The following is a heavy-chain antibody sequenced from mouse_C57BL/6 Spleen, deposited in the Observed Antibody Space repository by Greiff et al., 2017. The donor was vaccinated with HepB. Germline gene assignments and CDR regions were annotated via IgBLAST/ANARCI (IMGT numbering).Heavy chain of an antibody. Sequence: VQLQQPGAELVMPGASVKLSCKASGYTFTSYWMHWVKQRPGQGLEWIGEIDPSDSYTNYNQKFKGKSTLTVDKSSSTAYMQLSSLTSEDSAVYYCARCNGVGYYVWFAYWGQGTLVTVSA. J-gene: IGHJ3*01. D-gene: IGHD2-3*01. CDR3: ARCNGVGYYVWFAY. CDR2: IDPSDSYT. V-gene: IGHV1-69*01. CDR1: GYTFTSYW.